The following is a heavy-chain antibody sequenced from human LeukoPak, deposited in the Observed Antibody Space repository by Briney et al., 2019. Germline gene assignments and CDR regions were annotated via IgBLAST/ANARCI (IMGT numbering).Heavy chain of an antibody. Sequence: GGSLRLSCAASGFIFTDYWMHWVRQAPGKELVWVARIRGDGRATTYADSVKGRFTISRDNAMNTVFLQMKSLRAEDTALYYCARDHKGGDGADAFDIWGHGTMVTVSS. V-gene: IGHV3-74*03. D-gene: IGHD5-24*01. CDR2: IRGDGRAT. CDR1: GFIFTDYW. J-gene: IGHJ3*02. CDR3: ARDHKGGDGADAFDI.